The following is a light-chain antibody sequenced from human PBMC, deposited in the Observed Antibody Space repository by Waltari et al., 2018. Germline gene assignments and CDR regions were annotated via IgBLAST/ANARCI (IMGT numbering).Light chain of an antibody. CDR1: QSVGNF. J-gene: IGKJ4*01. CDR3: QHRSKWPPLT. V-gene: IGKV3-11*01. Sequence: EIVLTQSPATLSLSPGERATLSCRASQSVGNFLAWYQLQPGQPPRLLIYDSSSSTTGIPPRFTGSASGTDFTLTISSLEPEDFAVYYCQHRSKWPPLTFGGGTKVEIK. CDR2: DSS.